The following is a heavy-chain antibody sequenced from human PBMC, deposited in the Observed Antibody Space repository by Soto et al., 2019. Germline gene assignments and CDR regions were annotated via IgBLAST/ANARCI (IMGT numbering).Heavy chain of an antibody. CDR3: VRVRHPIAAAGKPKLNYYYYGMDV. Sequence: EVQLVESGGGLVQPGGSLRLSCAASGFTFSSYDMHWVRQATGKGLEWVSAIGTAGDTYYPGSVKGRFTISRENAKNSLYLQMNSLRAEDTAVYYCVRVRHPIAAAGKPKLNYYYYGMDVWGQGTTVTVSS. D-gene: IGHD6-13*01. CDR1: GFTFSSYD. J-gene: IGHJ6*02. CDR2: IGTAGDT. V-gene: IGHV3-13*01.